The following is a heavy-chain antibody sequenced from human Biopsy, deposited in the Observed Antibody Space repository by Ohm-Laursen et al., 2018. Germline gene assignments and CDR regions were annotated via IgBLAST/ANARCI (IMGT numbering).Heavy chain of an antibody. D-gene: IGHD4-17*01. Sequence: SVKVSCKTSGVTFNSYAISWVRQAPGQGLEWMGGVMPIFGTANYAQKFQGRVTITADKSTSTAHLDLSSLRSEDTAAYYCATRVTPVTTLYYYAMDVWGQGTTVTVSS. CDR1: GVTFNSYA. CDR2: VMPIFGTA. CDR3: ATRVTPVTTLYYYAMDV. V-gene: IGHV1-69*06. J-gene: IGHJ6*02.